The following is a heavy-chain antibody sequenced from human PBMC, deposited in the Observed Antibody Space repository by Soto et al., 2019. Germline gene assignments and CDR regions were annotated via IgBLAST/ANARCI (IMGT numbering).Heavy chain of an antibody. J-gene: IGHJ4*02. CDR1: GFTFSSYG. CDR3: AKSFSSGGGCDY. V-gene: IGHV3-30*18. Sequence: QVQLVESGGGVVQPGRSLRLSCAASGFTFSSYGMHWVRQAPGKGLEWVAVISYDGSNKYYADSVKGRFTISRDNSKNTLYLQMNSLRAEDTAVYYCAKSFSSGGGCDYWGQGTLVTVSS. CDR2: ISYDGSNK. D-gene: IGHD6-19*01.